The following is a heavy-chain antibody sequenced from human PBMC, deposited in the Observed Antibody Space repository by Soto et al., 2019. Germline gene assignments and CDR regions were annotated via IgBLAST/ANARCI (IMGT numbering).Heavy chain of an antibody. D-gene: IGHD4-4*01. J-gene: IGHJ6*02. CDR1: GGTFSSYA. Sequence: QVQLVQSGAEVKKPGSSVKVSCKASGGTFSSYAISWVRQAPGQGLEWMGGIIPIFGTANYAQKFQGRVTITADESTSTAYMELSSLRSEDTAVYYCARPLTTVTTFYYYYGMDAWGQGTTVTVSS. CDR2: IIPIFGTA. V-gene: IGHV1-69*01. CDR3: ARPLTTVTTFYYYYGMDA.